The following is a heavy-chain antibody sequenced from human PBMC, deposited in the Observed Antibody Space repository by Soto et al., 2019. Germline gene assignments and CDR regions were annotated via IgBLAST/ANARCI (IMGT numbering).Heavy chain of an antibody. CDR2: IYYSGST. J-gene: IGHJ4*02. CDR1: GGSISSGGYY. D-gene: IGHD4-17*01. CDR3: ASWVGYGGKSYRGPWFDY. Sequence: SETLSLTCTVSGGSISSGGYYWSWIRQHPGKGLEWIGYIYYSGSTYYNPSLKSRVTISVDTSKNQFSLKLSSVTAADTAVYYCASWVGYGGKSYRGPWFDYWGQGTLVTVS. V-gene: IGHV4-31*03.